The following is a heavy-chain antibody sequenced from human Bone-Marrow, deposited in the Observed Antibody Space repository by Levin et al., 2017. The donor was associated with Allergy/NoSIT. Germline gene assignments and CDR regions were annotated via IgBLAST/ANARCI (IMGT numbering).Heavy chain of an antibody. D-gene: IGHD3-10*01. Sequence: LSQTLSLTCAISGDSVSSNNAAWNWIRQSPSRGLEWLVSTYYRSEWVYDYAVSVKSRIIINPDTSKNQFSLQLDSVTPEDTAVYYCAREGTMIRGIKNWFDPWGQGTLVTVSS. CDR2: TYYRSEWVY. J-gene: IGHJ5*02. CDR3: AREGTMIRGIKNWFDP. V-gene: IGHV6-1*01. CDR1: GDSVSSNNAA.